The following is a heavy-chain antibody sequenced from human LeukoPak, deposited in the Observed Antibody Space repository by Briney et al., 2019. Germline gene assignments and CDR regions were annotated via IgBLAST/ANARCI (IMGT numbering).Heavy chain of an antibody. J-gene: IGHJ4*02. CDR1: GGAISRGDYC. D-gene: IGHD3-10*01. Sequence: PSETLSLTCTVSGGAISRGDYCWSWIRQPPGKGLEWIGYIYYSGSTYYNPSLKSRVTISVDTSKKQISLKLNSVTAADTAVYYCARDYYGSGSYWTWGQGTLVTVSS. CDR3: ARDYYGSGSYWT. CDR2: IYYSGST. V-gene: IGHV4-30-4*01.